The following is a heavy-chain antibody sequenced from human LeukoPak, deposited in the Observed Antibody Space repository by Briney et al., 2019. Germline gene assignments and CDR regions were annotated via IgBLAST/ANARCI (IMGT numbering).Heavy chain of an antibody. D-gene: IGHD3-22*01. J-gene: IGHJ4*02. CDR2: IYYSGST. Sequence: SETLSLTCTASGGSISSGGYYWSWIRQHPGKGLEWIGYIYYSGSTYYNPSLKSRVTISVDTSKNQFSLKLSSVTAADSAVYYCARTPNYYDSSSAWDYFDYWGQGTLVTVSS. V-gene: IGHV4-31*03. CDR3: ARTPNYYDSSSAWDYFDY. CDR1: GGSISSGGYY.